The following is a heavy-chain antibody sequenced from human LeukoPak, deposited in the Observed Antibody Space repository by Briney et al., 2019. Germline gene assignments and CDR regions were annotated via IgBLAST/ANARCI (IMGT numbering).Heavy chain of an antibody. CDR3: AKDIGFYDYVWGSYPYGYYFDY. J-gene: IGHJ4*02. Sequence: GGSLRLSCAASGFTFSIYAMSWVRQAPGKGLEWVSAISGSGGSTYYADSVKGRFTISRDNSKNTLYLQMNSLRAEDTAVYYCAKDIGFYDYVWGSYPYGYYFDYWGQGTLVTVSS. CDR2: ISGSGGST. V-gene: IGHV3-23*01. D-gene: IGHD3-16*02. CDR1: GFTFSIYA.